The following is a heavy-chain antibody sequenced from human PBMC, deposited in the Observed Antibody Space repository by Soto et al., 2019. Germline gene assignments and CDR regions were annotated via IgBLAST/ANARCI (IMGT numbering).Heavy chain of an antibody. V-gene: IGHV3-30*18. CDR1: GFTFSSYG. Sequence: QVQLVESGGGVVQPGRSLRLSCAASGFTFSSYGMHWVRQAPGKGLEWVAFISFGGSNKHYADSVKGRFTISRDNSKNMLYLQMNSLRAEDAAVYFCAKEGACFCDTNDYWGYYLDSWGQGTMVTVSS. D-gene: IGHD3-22*01. CDR3: AKEGACFCDTNDYWGYYLDS. CDR2: ISFGGSNK. J-gene: IGHJ4*02.